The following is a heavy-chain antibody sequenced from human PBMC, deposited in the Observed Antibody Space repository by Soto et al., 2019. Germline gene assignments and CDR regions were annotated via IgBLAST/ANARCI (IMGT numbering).Heavy chain of an antibody. V-gene: IGHV4-4*02. Sequence: PSETLSLTCTVSGGSISSGDYYWSWVRQPPGKGLEWIGEIYHSGSTNHNPSLKSRVTISVDKSKNQFSLKLSSVTAADTAVYYCARAGCYDECLDYYYYMDVWGKGTTVTVSS. CDR3: ARAGCYDECLDYYYYMDV. J-gene: IGHJ6*03. D-gene: IGHD5-12*01. CDR2: IYHSGST. CDR1: GGSISSGDYY.